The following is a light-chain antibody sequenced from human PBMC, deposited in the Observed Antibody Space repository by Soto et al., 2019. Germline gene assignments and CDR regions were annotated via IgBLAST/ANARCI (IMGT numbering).Light chain of an antibody. CDR3: LQDYNSPRT. CDR1: QGIRDE. V-gene: IGKV1-6*01. J-gene: IGKJ2*01. CDR2: GAS. Sequence: AIQMTQFPASLSASVGDRVTITCRASQGIRDELGWYQQKPGKAPKLLIYGASRLESGVPSRFSGSGSGTDFSRTIYSLRPEDSATYFCLQDYNSPRTFGQGTKLQIK.